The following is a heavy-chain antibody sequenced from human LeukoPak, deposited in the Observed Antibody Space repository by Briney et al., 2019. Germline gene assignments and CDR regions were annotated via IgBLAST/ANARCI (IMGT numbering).Heavy chain of an antibody. V-gene: IGHV1-69*13. CDR1: GGTFTSYA. CDR2: IIPIFGTA. J-gene: IGHJ4*02. D-gene: IGHD2-2*01. Sequence: GASVKVSCKASGGTFTSYAISWVRQAPGQGREWMGGIIPIFGTANYAQKFQGRVTITADESTSTAYMELSSLRSEDTAVYYCARLLGYCSSTSCSGSDYWGQGTLVTVSS. CDR3: ARLLGYCSSTSCSGSDY.